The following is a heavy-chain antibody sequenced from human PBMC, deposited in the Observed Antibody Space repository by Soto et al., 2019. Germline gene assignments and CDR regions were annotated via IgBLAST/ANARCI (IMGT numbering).Heavy chain of an antibody. CDR3: ARERSSGWYVDY. CDR2: INPNSGNT. Sequence: QVELVQSGAEVKKPGASVKVSCKASGYTFTSYDINWVRQATGQGLEWMRWINPNSGNTAYAQKFQGRVTMTRNTSISTAYMELSSLRSEDTAVYYCARERSSGWYVDYWGQGTLVTVSS. V-gene: IGHV1-8*01. J-gene: IGHJ4*02. CDR1: GYTFTSYD. D-gene: IGHD6-19*01.